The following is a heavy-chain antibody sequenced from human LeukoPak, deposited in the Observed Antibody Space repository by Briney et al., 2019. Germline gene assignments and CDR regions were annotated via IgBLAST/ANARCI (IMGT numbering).Heavy chain of an antibody. CDR3: ARVPDTTMVYFDY. D-gene: IGHD5-18*01. Sequence: PSETLSLTCAVPGVSISRSFWSWIRQPPGKGLEWIGYIYDSGSSKYNPSLESRVTISLDTSKNQFSLKLTFVTAADTAVYYCARVPDTTMVYFDYWGQGTLVTVSS. V-gene: IGHV4-59*01. J-gene: IGHJ4*02. CDR1: GVSISRSF. CDR2: IYDSGSS.